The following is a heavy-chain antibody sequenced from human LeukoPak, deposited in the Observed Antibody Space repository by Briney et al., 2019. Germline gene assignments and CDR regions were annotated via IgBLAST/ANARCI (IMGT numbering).Heavy chain of an antibody. CDR1: GGSISNNNYY. Sequence: PSETLSLTCTVSGGSISNNNYYWAWIRQPPGKGLECIGSIYYSGSPYYNPSLKSRVTISVDTSKNQFSLKLSSVTAADTAVYSCARDDCSGGSCYSDYFDYWGQGTLVTVSS. J-gene: IGHJ4*02. CDR2: IYYSGSP. V-gene: IGHV4-39*07. CDR3: ARDDCSGGSCYSDYFDY. D-gene: IGHD2-15*01.